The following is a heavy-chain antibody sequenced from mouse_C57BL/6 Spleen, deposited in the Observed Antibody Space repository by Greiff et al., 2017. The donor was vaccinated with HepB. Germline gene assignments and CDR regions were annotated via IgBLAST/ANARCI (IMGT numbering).Heavy chain of an antibody. CDR1: GYTFTDYN. Sequence: EVKLQESGPELVKPGASVKMSCKASGYTFTDYNMHWVKQSHGKSLEWIGYINPNNGGTSYNQKFKGKATLTVNKSSSTAYMELRSLTSEDSAVYYCARKGGTEDFDYWGQGTTLTVSS. J-gene: IGHJ2*01. CDR2: INPNNGGT. V-gene: IGHV1-22*01. CDR3: ARKGGTEDFDY. D-gene: IGHD3-3*01.